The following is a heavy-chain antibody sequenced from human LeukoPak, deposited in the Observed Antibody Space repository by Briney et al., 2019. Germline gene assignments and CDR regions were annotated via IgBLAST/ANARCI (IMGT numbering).Heavy chain of an antibody. CDR1: GGSISSYY. D-gene: IGHD2-21*01. J-gene: IGHJ4*02. CDR3: ARDCGGNYGSYYFDY. CDR2: IYYSGST. Sequence: SETLSLTCTVSGGSISSYYWSWIRQPPGKGLEWIGYIYYSGSTNYNPSLKSRVTISVDTSKNQFSLKLNSVTPEDTAVYYCARDCGGNYGSYYFDYWGQGTLVTVPS. V-gene: IGHV4-59*12.